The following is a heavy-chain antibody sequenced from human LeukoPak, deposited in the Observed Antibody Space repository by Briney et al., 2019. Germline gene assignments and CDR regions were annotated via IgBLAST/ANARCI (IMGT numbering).Heavy chain of an antibody. J-gene: IGHJ4*02. Sequence: ASVKVSCKASGYTFTSYYMHWVQQAPGQGLEWMGIINPSGGSTIYAQEFQGRVTMTRDTSTSTVYMDLNSLRSEDTAVYYCARGDDILTGYSGDHFDHWGQGTLVTVSS. V-gene: IGHV1-46*01. CDR3: ARGDDILTGYSGDHFDH. D-gene: IGHD3-9*01. CDR2: INPSGGST. CDR1: GYTFTSYY.